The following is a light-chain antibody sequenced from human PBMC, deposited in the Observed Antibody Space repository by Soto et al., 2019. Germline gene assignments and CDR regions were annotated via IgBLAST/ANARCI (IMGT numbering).Light chain of an antibody. V-gene: IGLV2-11*01. Sequence: QSALTQPRSVSGSPGQSVTISCTGTSSDVGDYNYVSWYQQHPGKAPKLLIYAVNMRPSGVPDRFSGSKSGNTASLTSSGLQAEDEADYCCCSYAGSYTWVFGGGTKLTVL. CDR1: SSDVGDYNY. CDR3: CSYAGSYTWV. CDR2: AVN. J-gene: IGLJ3*02.